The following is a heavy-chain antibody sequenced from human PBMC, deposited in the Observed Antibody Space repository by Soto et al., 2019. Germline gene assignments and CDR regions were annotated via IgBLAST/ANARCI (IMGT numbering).Heavy chain of an antibody. Sequence: ASVKVSCKASGYTFTSYAMHWVRQAPGQGLEWMGWINPNSGGTNYAQKFQGRVTMTRDTSISTAYMELSRLRSDDTAVYYCASAIVVVTASHYYYYGMDVWGQGTTVTVSS. V-gene: IGHV1-2*02. CDR1: GYTFTSYA. D-gene: IGHD2-21*02. CDR3: ASAIVVVTASHYYYYGMDV. J-gene: IGHJ6*02. CDR2: INPNSGGT.